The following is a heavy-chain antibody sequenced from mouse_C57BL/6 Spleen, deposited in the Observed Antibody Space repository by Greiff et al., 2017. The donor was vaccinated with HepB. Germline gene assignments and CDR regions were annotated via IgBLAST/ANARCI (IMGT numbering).Heavy chain of an antibody. D-gene: IGHD1-1*01. V-gene: IGHV14-1*01. J-gene: IGHJ4*01. CDR2: IDPEDGDT. Sequence: EVQLVESGAELVRPGASVKLSCTASGFNIKDYYMHWVKQRPEQGLEWIGRIDPEDGDTEYAPKFQGKATMTADTSSNTAYLQLSSLTSEDTAVYYCTRITTVVAEDYYAMDYWGQGTSVTVSS. CDR1: GFNIKDYY. CDR3: TRITTVVAEDYYAMDY.